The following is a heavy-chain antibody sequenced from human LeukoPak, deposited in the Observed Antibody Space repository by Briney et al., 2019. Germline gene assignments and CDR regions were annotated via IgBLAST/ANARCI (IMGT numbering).Heavy chain of an antibody. J-gene: IGHJ6*03. CDR2: IYTSGST. CDR1: GGSTSSGSYY. V-gene: IGHV4-61*02. CDR3: ARDRGIPSGYYYMDV. D-gene: IGHD3-10*01. Sequence: PSQTLSLTCTVSGGSTSSGSYYWSWIRQPAGKGLEWIGRIYTSGSTNYNPSLKSRVTISVDTSKNQFSLKLSSVTAADTAVYYCARDRGIPSGYYYMDVWGKGTTVTVSS.